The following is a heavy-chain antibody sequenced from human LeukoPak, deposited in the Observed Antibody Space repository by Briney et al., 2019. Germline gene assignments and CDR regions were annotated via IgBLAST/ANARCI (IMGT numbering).Heavy chain of an antibody. CDR3: ARAPGGVGAPPLFPHTLYYYYYYMDV. J-gene: IGHJ6*03. D-gene: IGHD1-26*01. V-gene: IGHV4-4*07. CDR1: GGSISSYY. Sequence: PSETLSLTCTVSGGSISSYYWSWIRQPAGKGLEWIGRIYTSGSTNYNPSLKSRVTISVDTSKNQFSLKLSSVTAADTAVYYCARAPGGVGAPPLFPHTLYYYYYYMDVWGKGTTVTVSS. CDR2: IYTSGST.